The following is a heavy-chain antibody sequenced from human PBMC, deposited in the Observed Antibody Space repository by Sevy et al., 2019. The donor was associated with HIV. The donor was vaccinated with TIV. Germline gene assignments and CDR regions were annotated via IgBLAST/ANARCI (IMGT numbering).Heavy chain of an antibody. D-gene: IGHD3-22*01. J-gene: IGHJ4*02. Sequence: TLSLTCAVSGGSISSGGYSWTWIRQPPVKGLEWLGYIYHTGSTYYNPSLTSRVTISLDGSKNQFSLKLNSVTAADTAVYYCARIALSGYNFDSWGQGTLVTVSS. CDR1: GGSISSGGYS. CDR2: IYHTGST. V-gene: IGHV4-30-2*01. CDR3: ARIALSGYNFDS.